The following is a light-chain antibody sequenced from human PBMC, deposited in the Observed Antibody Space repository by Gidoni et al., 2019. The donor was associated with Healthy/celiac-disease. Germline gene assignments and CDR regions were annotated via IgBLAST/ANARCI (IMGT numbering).Light chain of an antibody. CDR3: QQYYSTPYT. J-gene: IGKJ2*01. V-gene: IGKV4-1*01. Sequence: DIAITQSPDPLAVSLGERATINCKSSQSVLYSSNNKNYLAWYQQKPGQPPKLLIYWASTRESGVPDRFSGSGSGTDLTLTISSLQAEDVAVYYCQQYYSTPYTFGQGTKLEIK. CDR2: WAS. CDR1: QSVLYSSNNKNY.